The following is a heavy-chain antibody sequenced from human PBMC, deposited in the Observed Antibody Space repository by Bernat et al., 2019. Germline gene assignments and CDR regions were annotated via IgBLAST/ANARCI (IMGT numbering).Heavy chain of an antibody. J-gene: IGHJ4*02. V-gene: IGHV3-7*02. D-gene: IGHD6-19*01. CDR3: VGWYGASNY. CDR2: IKDDGSEK. Sequence: EVQLVEPGGGLVQPGGSLRLSCAASGLSFSNYWMSWIRQIPGKGLEWAAHIKDDGSEKHYVDSVKGRFTISRDDAKNSLYLQMSSLRADDTAVYYCVGWYGASNYWGQGTLVTVSS. CDR1: GLSFSNYW.